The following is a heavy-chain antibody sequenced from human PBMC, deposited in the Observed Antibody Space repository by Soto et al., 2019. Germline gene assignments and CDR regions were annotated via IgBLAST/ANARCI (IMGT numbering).Heavy chain of an antibody. D-gene: IGHD5-12*01. CDR2: CGNKAQSYTT. J-gene: IGHJ6*02. Sequence: GGSLRLSCVASGFTLSDHYMDWVRQAPGKGLEWVGRCGNKAQSYTTEYAASVKGRFTISRDDSKNSLSLQMNSLKIEDTAVYFCSRVGSRAGYSGNDWEYGMDVWGQGTTVTVSS. CDR3: SRVGSRAGYSGNDWEYGMDV. CDR1: GFTLSDHY. V-gene: IGHV3-72*01.